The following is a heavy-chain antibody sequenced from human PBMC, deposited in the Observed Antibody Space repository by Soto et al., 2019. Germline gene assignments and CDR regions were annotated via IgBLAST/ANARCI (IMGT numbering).Heavy chain of an antibody. V-gene: IGHV3-53*01. CDR2: IYSGGST. CDR3: VREPTVTMMGAFDI. J-gene: IGHJ3*02. D-gene: IGHD4-4*01. Sequence: PWGSLRLSCAASGFTVSSNYMSWVRQAPGKGLEWVSVIYSGGSTSYADSVKDRFAISRDNSKNTLYLQMNSLRAEDTAVYYCVREPTVTMMGAFDIWGQGTMVTVSS. CDR1: GFTVSSNY.